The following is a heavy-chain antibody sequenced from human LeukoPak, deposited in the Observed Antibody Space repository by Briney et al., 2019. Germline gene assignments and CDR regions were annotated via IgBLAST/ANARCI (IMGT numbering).Heavy chain of an antibody. Sequence: GASVKVSCKASGYTFTGHYMHWVRQAPGQGLEWMGWINPNSGGTNYAQKFQGWVTMTRDTSISTAYMELSRLRSDDTAVYYCARGSYYYGSGFKDTNWFDPWGQGTLVTVSS. CDR1: GYTFTGHY. V-gene: IGHV1-2*04. CDR3: ARGSYYYGSGFKDTNWFDP. CDR2: INPNSGGT. D-gene: IGHD3-10*01. J-gene: IGHJ5*02.